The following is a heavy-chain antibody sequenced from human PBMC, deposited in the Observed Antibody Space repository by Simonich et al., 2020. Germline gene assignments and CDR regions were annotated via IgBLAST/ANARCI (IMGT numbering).Heavy chain of an antibody. J-gene: IGHJ3*02. CDR1: VGSISSSSYY. D-gene: IGHD6-13*01. CDR3: ARHAGFAFDI. CDR2: IYYSGRH. Sequence: QLQLQESGPGLVKPSETLSLTCTVSVGSISSSSYYWGWIRQPPGKGLEWVGIIYYSGRHYHNPSLKSRVTISVDTSKNQFSLKLSSVTAADTAVYYCARHAGFAFDIWGQGTMVTVSS. V-gene: IGHV4-39*01.